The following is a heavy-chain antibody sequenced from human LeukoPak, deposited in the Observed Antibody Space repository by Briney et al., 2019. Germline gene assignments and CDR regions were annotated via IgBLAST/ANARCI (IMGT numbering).Heavy chain of an antibody. J-gene: IGHJ4*02. Sequence: GGSLRLSCVASGFTFSSYSMNWVRQAPGKGLEWVSSISSSSSYIYYADSVKGRFTISRDNSKNTLYLQMNSLRAEDTAVYYCAKESSYYDKDPNWGQGTLVTVSS. D-gene: IGHD3-9*01. V-gene: IGHV3-21*04. CDR2: ISSSSSYI. CDR3: AKESSYYDKDPN. CDR1: GFTFSSYS.